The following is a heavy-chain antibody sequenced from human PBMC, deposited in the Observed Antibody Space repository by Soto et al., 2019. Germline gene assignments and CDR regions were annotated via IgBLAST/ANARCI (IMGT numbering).Heavy chain of an antibody. CDR1: GYTFTSYG. CDR2: ISAYNGNT. Sequence: GASVKVSCKASGYTFTSYGIRWVRQDPGQGLEWMGWISAYNGNTNYAQKPQGKVTRTTDASTSTAYRELRSLRSDDTAVYYCARDRSYNWNAGDAFDIWGQGTMVTVS. J-gene: IGHJ3*02. D-gene: IGHD1-20*01. CDR3: ARDRSYNWNAGDAFDI. V-gene: IGHV1-18*01.